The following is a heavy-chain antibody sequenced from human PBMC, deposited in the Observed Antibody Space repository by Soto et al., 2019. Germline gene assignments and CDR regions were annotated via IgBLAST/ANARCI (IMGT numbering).Heavy chain of an antibody. D-gene: IGHD7-27*01. CDR3: ARGWGGYFQH. J-gene: IGHJ1*01. CDR2: IYFSASK. CDR1: GGSISSRSNS. V-gene: IGHV4-39*07. Sequence: PSETLSLTCSVSGGSISSRSNSWGWIRQPPGKGLEWIGTIYFSASKHYNPSLEGRVAISADTPNNQLSLKLSSVTAADTAVYYCARGWGGYFQHWGQGTLVTVSS.